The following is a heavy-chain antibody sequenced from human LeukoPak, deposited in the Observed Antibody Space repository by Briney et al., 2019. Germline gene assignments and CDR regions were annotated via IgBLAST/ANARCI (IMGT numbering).Heavy chain of an antibody. J-gene: IGHJ4*02. CDR3: AKDGPWGGWKPAY. CDR2: ISVSGGST. V-gene: IGHV3-23*01. CDR1: GFTFSSYA. D-gene: IGHD6-19*01. Sequence: PGGSLRLSCAASGFTFSSYAMIWVRQAPGRGLEWVSSISVSGGSTHYADPVKGRFTISRDDSRNTLSLQMNTLRADDTAIYYCAKDGPWGGWKPAYWGQGTLVTVSS.